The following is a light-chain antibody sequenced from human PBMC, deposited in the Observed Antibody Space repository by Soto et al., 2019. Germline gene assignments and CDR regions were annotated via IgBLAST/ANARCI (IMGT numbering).Light chain of an antibody. Sequence: DIVMTQSPDSLAVSLGERATINCKSSQNVLSTSNNRNYLAWYQHKPGQPPQLLVYWASTRDSAVPDRFSGSGSGTDFTLTISSLQAEDAAVYHCQQYYTTPHTFGQGTKVEI. V-gene: IGKV4-1*01. CDR3: QQYYTTPHT. J-gene: IGKJ1*01. CDR2: WAS. CDR1: QNVLSTSNNRNY.